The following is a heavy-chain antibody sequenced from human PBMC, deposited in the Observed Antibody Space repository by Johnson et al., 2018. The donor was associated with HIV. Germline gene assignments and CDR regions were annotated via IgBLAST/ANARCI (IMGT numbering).Heavy chain of an antibody. CDR1: GFTFSSYA. Sequence: QVQLVESGGGVVQPGRSLRLSCAASGFTFSSYAMHWVRQAPGKGLEWVAVISYDGSNKYYADSVTGRFTISRDNSKNTLSLKMNSLRAGDTAIYYCARGGSSGWSGFLAFEIWGQGTMVTVSS. D-gene: IGHD6-19*01. V-gene: IGHV3-30*04. CDR3: ARGGSSGWSGFLAFEI. CDR2: ISYDGSNK. J-gene: IGHJ3*02.